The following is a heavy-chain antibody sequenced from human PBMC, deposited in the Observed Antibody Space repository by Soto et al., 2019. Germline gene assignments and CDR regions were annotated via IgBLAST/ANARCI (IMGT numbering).Heavy chain of an antibody. CDR3: AREIYYYDSSGYHIPYGMDV. CDR1: GFTFSSYG. V-gene: IGHV3-33*01. Sequence: VGSLRLSCAASGFTFSSYGMHLVRQAPGKGLEWVAVIWYDGSNKYYADSVKGRFTISRDNSKNTLYLQMNSLRAEDTAVYYCAREIYYYDSSGYHIPYGMDVWGQGTTVTVSS. D-gene: IGHD3-22*01. J-gene: IGHJ6*02. CDR2: IWYDGSNK.